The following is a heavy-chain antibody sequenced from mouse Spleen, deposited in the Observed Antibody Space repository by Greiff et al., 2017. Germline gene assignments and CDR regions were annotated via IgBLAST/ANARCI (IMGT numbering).Heavy chain of an antibody. Sequence: VQLQQPGAELVKPGASVMMSCKASGYTFTSYWITWVKQRPGQGLEWIGDIYPGSGSTNYNEKFKSKATLTVDTSSSTAYMQLSSLTSEDSAVYYCANYYGSSPYAMDYWGQGTSVTVSS. CDR2: IYPGSGST. J-gene: IGHJ4*01. V-gene: IGHV1-55*01. CDR3: ANYYGSSPYAMDY. D-gene: IGHD1-1*01. CDR1: GYTFTSYW.